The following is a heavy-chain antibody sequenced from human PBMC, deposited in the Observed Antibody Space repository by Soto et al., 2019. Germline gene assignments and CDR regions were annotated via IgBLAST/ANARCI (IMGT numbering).Heavy chain of an antibody. V-gene: IGHV4-4*02. CDR2: IYHSGST. CDR1: GGSISSSNW. CDR3: ARGIKVRGVIRNYYFDY. J-gene: IGHJ4*02. D-gene: IGHD3-10*01. Sequence: SETLSLTCAVSGGSISSSNWWGWVRQPPGKGLEWIGEIYHSGSTNYNPSLKSRVTISVDKSKNQFSLKLSSVTAADTAVYYCARGIKVRGVIRNYYFDYWGQGTLVTVSS.